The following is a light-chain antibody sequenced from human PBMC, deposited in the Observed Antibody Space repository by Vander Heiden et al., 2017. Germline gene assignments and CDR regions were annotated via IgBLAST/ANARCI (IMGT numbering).Light chain of an antibody. V-gene: IGKV3-15*01. J-gene: IGKJ1*01. CDR3: QQYKNWPLT. Sequence: EMVMTQAPATLSVCPGERATLACRASQSVSSNLAWYQQKPGQAPRLLIYGASTRATDVPARFSGSGSGTEFTLTISSLQSEDFAVYYCQQYKNWPLTFGQGTKVEIK. CDR2: GAS. CDR1: QSVSSN.